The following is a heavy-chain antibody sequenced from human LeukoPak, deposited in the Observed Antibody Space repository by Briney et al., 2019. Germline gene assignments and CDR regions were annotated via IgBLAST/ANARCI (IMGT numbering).Heavy chain of an antibody. Sequence: ASVKVSCKASGGTFSSYAISWVRQAPGQGLEWMGGIIPIFGTANYAQKFQGRVTITADESTSTAYMELSSLRSEDTAVYYCAGHNSSSSSQNWFDPWGQGTLVTVSS. CDR2: IIPIFGTA. D-gene: IGHD6-6*01. CDR1: GGTFSSYA. V-gene: IGHV1-69*01. J-gene: IGHJ5*02. CDR3: AGHNSSSSSQNWFDP.